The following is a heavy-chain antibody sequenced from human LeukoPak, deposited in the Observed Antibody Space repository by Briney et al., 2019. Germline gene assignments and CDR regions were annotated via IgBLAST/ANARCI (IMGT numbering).Heavy chain of an antibody. CDR3: ARCAKIGMVTFIDY. J-gene: IGHJ4*02. CDR2: IYPGDSDT. D-gene: IGHD4-23*01. V-gene: IGHV5-51*01. Sequence: GESLKISCKGSGYSFTSYWIGGVRQMPGKGLEWMGIIYPGDSDTRYSPSFEGQVTISADKSISTAYLQWSSLKASDTAMYFCARCAKIGMVTFIDYWGQGTLVTVSS. CDR1: GYSFTSYW.